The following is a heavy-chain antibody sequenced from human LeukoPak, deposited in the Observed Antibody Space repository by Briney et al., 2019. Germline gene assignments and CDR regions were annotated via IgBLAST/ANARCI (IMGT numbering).Heavy chain of an antibody. V-gene: IGHV3-21*05. Sequence: PGGSLRLSCAASGFTFSRNSMNWVRQAPGKGLEWVSYISTSSSSIDYADSVKGRFTISRDNAKNSLYLQMNSLRAEDTAVYYCARGSDSSGCPGYYWGQGTLVTVSS. CDR2: ISTSSSSI. CDR1: GFTFSRNS. J-gene: IGHJ4*02. CDR3: ARGSDSSGCPGYY. D-gene: IGHD6-19*01.